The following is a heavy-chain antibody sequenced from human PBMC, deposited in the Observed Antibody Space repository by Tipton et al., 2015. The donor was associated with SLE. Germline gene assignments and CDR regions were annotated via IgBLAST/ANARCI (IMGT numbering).Heavy chain of an antibody. V-gene: IGHV3-7*01. CDR3: ARGGMFTPIAGTH. J-gene: IGHJ4*02. Sequence: GSLRLSCAASGFSLTTYWMTWVRQAPGKGLEWVANIKQDGSETCYVDSVKGRFTISRDNAENSLSLQMNSLRAEDTAVYYCARGGMFTPIAGTHWGLGTLVTVSS. CDR2: IKQDGSET. CDR1: GFSLTTYW. D-gene: IGHD6-13*01.